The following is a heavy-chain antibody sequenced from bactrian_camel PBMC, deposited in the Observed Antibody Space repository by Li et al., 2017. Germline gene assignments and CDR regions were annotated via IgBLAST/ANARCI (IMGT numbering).Heavy chain of an antibody. CDR1: GSTDRGYC. J-gene: IGHJ4*01. CDR3: AAVQSGLAFRLLHPLDPDKYTY. V-gene: IGHV3S55*01. D-gene: IGHD3*01. CDR2: IGSSGST. Sequence: HVQLVESGGGSVQAGESLRLSCAASGSTDRGYCVGWFRQAPGKEREGVAIIGSSGSTGYADSVKGRFTISKDNAKNTLYLQMSSLNSDDTAMYYCAAVQSGLAFRLLHPLDPDKYTYWGQGTQVTVS.